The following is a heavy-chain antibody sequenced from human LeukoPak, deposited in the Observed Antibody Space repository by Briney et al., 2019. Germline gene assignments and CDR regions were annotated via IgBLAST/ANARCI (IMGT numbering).Heavy chain of an antibody. Sequence: GESLKISCQGSGYSFTSYWIGWVRPLPGKGLEWMGIIYPGDSDTRYSPSFQGQVTISADKSISTAYLQWSSLKASDTAMYYCAAGTQRSGYYGRAFDYWGQGTLVTVSS. J-gene: IGHJ4*02. CDR2: IYPGDSDT. V-gene: IGHV5-51*01. D-gene: IGHD3-22*01. CDR1: GYSFTSYW. CDR3: AAGTQRSGYYGRAFDY.